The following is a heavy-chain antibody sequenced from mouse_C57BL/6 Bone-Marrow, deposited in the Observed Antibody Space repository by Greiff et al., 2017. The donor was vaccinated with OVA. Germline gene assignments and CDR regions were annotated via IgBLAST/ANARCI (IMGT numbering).Heavy chain of an antibody. D-gene: IGHD2-3*01. J-gene: IGHJ4*01. CDR1: EYEFPSHD. Sequence: EVKLMESGGGLVQPGESLKLSCESNEYEFPSHDMSWVRKTPEKRLELVAAINSDGGSTYYPDTMERRFIISRDNTKKTLYLQMSSLRSEDTALYYCARLPYDGYLYYYAMDYWGQGTSVTVSS. CDR2: INSDGGST. V-gene: IGHV5-2*01. CDR3: ARLPYDGYLYYYAMDY.